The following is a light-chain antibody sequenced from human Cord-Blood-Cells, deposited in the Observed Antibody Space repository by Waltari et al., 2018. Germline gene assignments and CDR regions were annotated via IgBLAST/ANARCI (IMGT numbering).Light chain of an antibody. J-gene: IGLJ3*02. CDR2: DVG. CDR1: SSDVGGLNY. V-gene: IGLV2-11*01. CDR3: CSYAGSYTGV. Sequence: QSALTQPRSVSGSPGQSVPISCTGTSSDVGGLNYVSWYQQHPGKAPKLMIYDVGKRPSGVPDRFSGSKSGNTASLTISGLQAEDEADYYCCSYAGSYTGVFGGGTKLTVL.